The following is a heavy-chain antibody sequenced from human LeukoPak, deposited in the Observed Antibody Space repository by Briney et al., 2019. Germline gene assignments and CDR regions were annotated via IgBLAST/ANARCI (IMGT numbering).Heavy chain of an antibody. Sequence: GGSLRLSCAASGFPFIRYSINWVRQAPGKGLEWVSYISSSSSTIYYADSVKGRFTISRDNSKNTLYLQMNSLRAEDTAVYYCARDLEEAGFDYWGQGTLVTVSS. CDR1: GFPFIRYS. D-gene: IGHD3-10*01. CDR3: ARDLEEAGFDY. J-gene: IGHJ4*02. V-gene: IGHV3-48*01. CDR2: ISSSSSTI.